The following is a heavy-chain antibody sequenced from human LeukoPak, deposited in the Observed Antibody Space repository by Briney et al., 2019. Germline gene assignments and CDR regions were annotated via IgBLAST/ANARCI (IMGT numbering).Heavy chain of an antibody. Sequence: GESLKISCKGSGYSFTSYWIGWVRQMPGKGLEWMGIIYPGDSDTRYSPSLQGQVTISADKSISTAYLQWSSLKASDTAMYYCARLRFSGSYHDAFDIWGQGTMVTVSS. D-gene: IGHD1-26*01. CDR1: GYSFTSYW. CDR2: IYPGDSDT. CDR3: ARLRFSGSYHDAFDI. V-gene: IGHV5-51*01. J-gene: IGHJ3*02.